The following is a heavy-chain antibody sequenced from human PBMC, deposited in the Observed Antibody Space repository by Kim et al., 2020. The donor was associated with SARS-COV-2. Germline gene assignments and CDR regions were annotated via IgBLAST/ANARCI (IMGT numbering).Heavy chain of an antibody. CDR3: ARDPIVVVPAAMFEVWWGSYYYYGMDV. J-gene: IGHJ6*02. V-gene: IGHV3-48*02. D-gene: IGHD2-2*01. CDR1: GFTFSSYS. CDR2: ISSSSSTI. Sequence: GGSLRLSRAASGFTFSSYSMNWVRQAPGKGLEWVSYISSSSSTIYYADSVKGRFTISRDNAKNSLYLQMNSLRDEDTAVYYCARDPIVVVPAAMFEVWWGSYYYYGMDVWGQGTTVTVSS.